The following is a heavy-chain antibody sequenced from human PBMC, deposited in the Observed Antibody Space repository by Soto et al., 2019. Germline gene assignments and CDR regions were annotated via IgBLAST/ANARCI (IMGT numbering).Heavy chain of an antibody. CDR3: AKMGQRLTEGGGS. V-gene: IGHV3-9*01. D-gene: IGHD6-25*01. J-gene: IGHJ4*02. CDR1: GFTFDGYA. Sequence: EVQLVETGGGLVQPGRSLRLSCAASGFTFDGYAMPWVQQAPGKALDGVSGIIWNSGRIGYAAAVKGRFTISRDHAKKYVHRQMNSLRADDRALYYCAKMGQRLTEGGGSWGQETLVPVYS. CDR2: IIWNSGRI.